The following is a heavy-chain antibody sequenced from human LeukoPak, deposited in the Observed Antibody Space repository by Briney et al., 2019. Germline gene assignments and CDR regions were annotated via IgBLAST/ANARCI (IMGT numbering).Heavy chain of an antibody. CDR2: INHSGST. CDR3: ARAKGLKDI. Sequence: SETLSLTRAVYGGSFSGYYWSWIRQPPGKGLEWIGEINHSGSTNYNLSLKSRVTISVDTSKNQFSLKLSSVTAADTAVYYCARAKGLKDIWGQGTMVTVSS. V-gene: IGHV4-34*01. J-gene: IGHJ3*02. CDR1: GGSFSGYY.